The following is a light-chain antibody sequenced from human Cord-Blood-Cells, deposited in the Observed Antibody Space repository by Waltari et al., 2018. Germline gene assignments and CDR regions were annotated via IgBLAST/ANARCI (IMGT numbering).Light chain of an antibody. Sequence: QSALTQPASVSGSPGQSITISCTGTSSDVGSYNLVSWYQQHPGKAPKLLIYEGSKRPSGVSHRFSGSKSGDTASLTISGLQAEDEADYYCSSYTSSSTSLYVFGTGTKVTVL. V-gene: IGLV2-14*02. CDR3: SSYTSSSTSLYV. CDR2: EGS. CDR1: SSDVGSYNL. J-gene: IGLJ1*01.